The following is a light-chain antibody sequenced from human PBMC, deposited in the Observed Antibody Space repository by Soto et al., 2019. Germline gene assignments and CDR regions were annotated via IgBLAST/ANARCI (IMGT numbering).Light chain of an antibody. CDR3: CSYAGIYTFYV. Sequence: QSVLTQPRSVSGSPGGSVTISCTGTSSDFGGYNYVSWYQQHPGKAPKLMIYDVTKRPSGVPDRFSGSKSGNTASLTISGLQAEDEADYYCCSYAGIYTFYVFGTGTKVTVL. J-gene: IGLJ1*01. CDR2: DVT. V-gene: IGLV2-11*01. CDR1: SSDFGGYNY.